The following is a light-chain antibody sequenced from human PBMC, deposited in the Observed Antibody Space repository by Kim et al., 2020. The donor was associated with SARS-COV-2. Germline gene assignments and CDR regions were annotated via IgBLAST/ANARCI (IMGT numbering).Light chain of an antibody. CDR2: EDT. V-gene: IGLV6-57*02. J-gene: IGLJ3*02. Sequence: GKTITISCPGSSGSIASNYVQWYQQRPGSPPTTVIYEDTQRPSGVPDRFSGSIDRSSNSASLTISGLKTEDEADYYCQSYDGITLVFGGGTQLTVL. CDR3: QSYDGITLV. CDR1: SGSIASNY.